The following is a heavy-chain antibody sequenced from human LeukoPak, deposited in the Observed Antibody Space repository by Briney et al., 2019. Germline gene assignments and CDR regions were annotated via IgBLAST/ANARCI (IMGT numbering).Heavy chain of an antibody. V-gene: IGHV1-2*02. CDR1: GDTFTGYY. CDR3: AKAPYGDYYYYAMDV. D-gene: IGHD4-17*01. Sequence: ASVKVSCKASGDTFTGYYIHWVRQAPAQGLEWMGWINPNSAGTNYAQKFQGRVTMTRDTSISTAYMELSRLRSDDTAVYYCAKAPYGDYYYYAMDVWGQGTTVTVSS. CDR2: INPNSAGT. J-gene: IGHJ6*02.